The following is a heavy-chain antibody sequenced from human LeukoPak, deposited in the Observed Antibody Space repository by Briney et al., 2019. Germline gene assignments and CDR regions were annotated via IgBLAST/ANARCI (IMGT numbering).Heavy chain of an antibody. J-gene: IGHJ6*03. D-gene: IGHD3-10*01. CDR1: GFTFSSYS. CDR3: ARDFLSRSAWNRYYYYMDV. CDR2: IISISSTI. V-gene: IGHV3-48*04. Sequence: PGGPLSLSCAASGFTFSSYSMNWVRQAPGKGLEGVSYIISISSTIYYQDHVKGGFTISRDNAKNSLYLQMNSLRAEDTAVYYCARDFLSRSAWNRYYYYMDVWGKGTTVTVSS.